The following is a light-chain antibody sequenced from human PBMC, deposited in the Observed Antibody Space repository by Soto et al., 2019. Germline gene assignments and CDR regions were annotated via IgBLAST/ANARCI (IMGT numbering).Light chain of an antibody. CDR3: SSYAGSNNYV. CDR2: EVN. V-gene: IGLV2-8*01. J-gene: IGLJ1*01. CDR1: SSDVGGYDF. Sequence: QSALTQPPSASGYPGQSVTISCTGTSSDVGGYDFVSWYQQHPGKAPKLMIYEVNKRPSGVPDRFSGSKSGNTASLTVSGLQADDEADYYCSSYAGSNNYVFGTGTKLTVL.